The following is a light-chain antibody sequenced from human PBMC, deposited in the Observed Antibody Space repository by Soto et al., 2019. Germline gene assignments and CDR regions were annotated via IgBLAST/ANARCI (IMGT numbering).Light chain of an antibody. CDR2: EGS. CDR3: CSYTCSSTRL. Sequence: QSALTQPASVSGSPGQSITISCTGTSSDVGSYNVVSWYQQHPGKAPKLIIFEGSKRPSGISNRFSGSKSGNTASLTISGLQAEDEADYYCCSYTCSSTRLFGGGTKLTVL. CDR1: SSDVGSYNV. V-gene: IGLV2-23*01. J-gene: IGLJ3*02.